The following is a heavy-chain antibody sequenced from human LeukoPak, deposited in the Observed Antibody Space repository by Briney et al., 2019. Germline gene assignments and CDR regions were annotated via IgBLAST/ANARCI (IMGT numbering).Heavy chain of an antibody. CDR3: ARSNHCSGGSCYSAWFDP. CDR2: INSDGSST. CDR1: GFTFSSYW. V-gene: IGHV3-74*01. D-gene: IGHD2-15*01. J-gene: IGHJ5*02. Sequence: GGSLRLSCAAPGFTFSSYWMHWVRQAPGKGLVWVSRINSDGSSTSYADSVRGRFTISRDNAKNTLYLQMNSLRAEDTAVYYCARSNHCSGGSCYSAWFDPWGQGTLVTVSS.